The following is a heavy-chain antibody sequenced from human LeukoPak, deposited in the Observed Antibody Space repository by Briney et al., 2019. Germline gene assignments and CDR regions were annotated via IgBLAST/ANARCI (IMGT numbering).Heavy chain of an antibody. D-gene: IGHD5-18*01. J-gene: IGHJ4*02. V-gene: IGHV3-30*03. CDR2: ISKDGSNK. CDR1: GFTFSSHG. CDR3: ARGSGNSYGHGYPADY. Sequence: GGSLRPSCVASGFTFSSHGMHWVRQAPGKGLEWVAVISKDGSNKYYGDSVRGRFTISRDNSKNTLYLQMNSLRAEDTAVYYCARGSGNSYGHGYPADYWGQGTLVTVSS.